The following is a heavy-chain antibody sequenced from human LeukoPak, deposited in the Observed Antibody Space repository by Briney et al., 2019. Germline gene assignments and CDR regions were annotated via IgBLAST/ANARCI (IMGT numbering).Heavy chain of an antibody. V-gene: IGHV4-30-2*01. J-gene: IGHJ6*04. CDR1: GGSTSSGGDS. Sequence: PSGTLSLTCAVSGGSTSSGGDSWSWIRQPPGKGLEWLGYIYHSGSTYFNPSLKTRFTISVDRSKNQFSLKQSSVTAEDTAVYYCARIRLRGPYYYGMDVWGKGTTVTVSS. CDR2: IYHSGST. CDR3: ARIRLRGPYYYGMDV. D-gene: IGHD4-17*01.